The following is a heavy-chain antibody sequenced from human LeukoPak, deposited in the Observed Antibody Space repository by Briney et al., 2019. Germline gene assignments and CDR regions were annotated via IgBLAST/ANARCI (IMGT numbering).Heavy chain of an antibody. D-gene: IGHD2-21*02. V-gene: IGHV4-4*09. CDR2: IYSSETT. CDR1: GASISSDY. Sequence: PSETLSLTCSVSGASISSDYWSWIRQPPGKGLEWIGNIYSSETTKYNPSLRSRATISGDTSKNQFSLKLSSVTAADTAMYYCARHFPYCGGDCPYYYMDVWGKGTTVTVSS. CDR3: ARHFPYCGGDCPYYYMDV. J-gene: IGHJ6*03.